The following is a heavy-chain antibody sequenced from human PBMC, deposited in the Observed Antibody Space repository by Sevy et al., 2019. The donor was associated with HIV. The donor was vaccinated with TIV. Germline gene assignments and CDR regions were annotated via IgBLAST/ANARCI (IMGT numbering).Heavy chain of an antibody. V-gene: IGHV4-39*01. D-gene: IGHD2-8*01. CDR3: ARSSGTLLVNGVNIGWFAT. CDR2: VYYSGST. J-gene: IGHJ5*02. CDR1: GGSISAGSYY. Sequence: SETLSLTCTVSGGSISAGSYYWGWIRQPPGKGLEWIGSVYYSGSTYYSPSLKGRVSTFIDTSKNEFSLKLTSVTAAHTAIYYCARSSGTLLVNGVNIGWFATWGLGTLVTGSS.